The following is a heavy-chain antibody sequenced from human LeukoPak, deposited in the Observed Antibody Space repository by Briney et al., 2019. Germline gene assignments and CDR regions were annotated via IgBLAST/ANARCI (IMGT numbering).Heavy chain of an antibody. Sequence: GESLKISCKGSGYSFTSYWIGWVRQMPGKGLEWMGIIYPGDSDTRYSASFQGQVTISADKSISTAYLQWSSLKASDTAMYYCARANYYDSSGYYGDAFNIWGQGTMVTVSS. D-gene: IGHD3-22*01. J-gene: IGHJ3*02. V-gene: IGHV5-51*01. CDR3: ARANYYDSSGYYGDAFNI. CDR2: IYPGDSDT. CDR1: GYSFTSYW.